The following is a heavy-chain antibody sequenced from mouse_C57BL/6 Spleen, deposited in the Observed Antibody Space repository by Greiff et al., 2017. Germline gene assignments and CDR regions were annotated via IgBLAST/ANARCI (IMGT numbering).Heavy chain of an antibody. Sequence: VMLVESGPELVKPGASVKISCKASGYAFSSSWMNWVKQRPGKGLEWIGRIYPGDGDTNYNGKFKGKATLTADKSSSTAYMQLSSLTSEDSAVYFCARSLLRSPFDVWGTGTTVTVSS. J-gene: IGHJ1*03. V-gene: IGHV1-82*01. D-gene: IGHD1-1*01. CDR3: ARSLLRSPFDV. CDR2: IYPGDGDT. CDR1: GYAFSSSW.